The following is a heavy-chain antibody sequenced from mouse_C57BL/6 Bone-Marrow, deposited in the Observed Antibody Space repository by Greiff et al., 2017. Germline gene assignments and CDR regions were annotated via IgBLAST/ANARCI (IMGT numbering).Heavy chain of an antibody. Sequence: VQLKESGAELVRPGASVKLSCTASGFNIKDDYMHWVKQRPEQGLEWIGWIDPENGDTEYASKFQGKATITADTSSNTAYLQLSSLTSEDTAVYYCTFITTVVATPYYFDYWGQGTTLTVSS. CDR3: TFITTVVATPYYFDY. CDR1: GFNIKDDY. D-gene: IGHD1-1*01. J-gene: IGHJ2*01. CDR2: IDPENGDT. V-gene: IGHV14-4*01.